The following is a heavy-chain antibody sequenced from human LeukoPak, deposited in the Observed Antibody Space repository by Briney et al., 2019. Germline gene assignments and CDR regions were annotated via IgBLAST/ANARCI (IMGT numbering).Heavy chain of an antibody. J-gene: IGHJ4*02. CDR1: GFTFSNYG. CDR3: ARDSDFSKPYYFDY. CDR2: ISSSSSYI. V-gene: IGHV3-21*01. D-gene: IGHD6-13*01. Sequence: PGGSLRLSCAASGFTFSNYGMNWVRQAPGKGLEWVSYISSSSSYIYYADSVKGRSTISRDNAKNSLYLQMNSLRAEDTAVYYCARDSDFSKPYYFDYWGQGTLVTVSS.